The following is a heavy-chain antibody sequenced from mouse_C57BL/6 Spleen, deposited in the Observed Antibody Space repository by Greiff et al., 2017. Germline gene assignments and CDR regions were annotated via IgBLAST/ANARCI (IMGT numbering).Heavy chain of an antibody. J-gene: IGHJ4*01. CDR1: GFTFSDFY. D-gene: IGHD1-1*02. CDR3: ARDELWSYAMDY. V-gene: IGHV7-1*01. Sequence: EVNVVESGGGLVQSGRSLRLSCATSGFTFSDFYMEWVRQAPGKGLEWIAASRNKANDYTTEYSASVKGRFIVSRDTSQSILYLQMNALRAEDTAIDYCARDELWSYAMDYWGQGTSVTVSS. CDR2: SRNKANDYTT.